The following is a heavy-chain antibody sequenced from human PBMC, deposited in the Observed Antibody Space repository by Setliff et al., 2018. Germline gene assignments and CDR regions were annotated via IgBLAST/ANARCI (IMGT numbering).Heavy chain of an antibody. V-gene: IGHV1-18*01. J-gene: IGHJ3*02. CDR1: GYIFSTYG. Sequence: GASVKVSCKASGYIFSTYGITWVRQAPGQGLEWMGWISANNGHTKYVQKFQGRVTMTTDTSTATAYMELRGLRSDDTAVDYCARDPRGYSVFDRFRGAFNIWGHVTMVTVSS. CDR2: ISANNGHT. CDR3: ARDPRGYSVFDRFRGAFNI. D-gene: IGHD5-12*01.